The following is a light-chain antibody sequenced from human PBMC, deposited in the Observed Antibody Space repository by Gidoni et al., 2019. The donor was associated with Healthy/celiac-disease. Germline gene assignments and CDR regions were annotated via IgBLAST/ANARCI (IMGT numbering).Light chain of an antibody. CDR1: SSNIGAGYD. Sequence: QSVLTLPPSVSGAPGQRVTISCTGRSSNIGAGYDVHWYQQLPGTAPKLLIYGNSNRPSGVPDRFSGSKSGTSASLAITGLQAEDEADYYCQSYDSSLSGSGVFGGGTKLTVL. J-gene: IGLJ2*01. CDR3: QSYDSSLSGSGV. CDR2: GNS. V-gene: IGLV1-40*01.